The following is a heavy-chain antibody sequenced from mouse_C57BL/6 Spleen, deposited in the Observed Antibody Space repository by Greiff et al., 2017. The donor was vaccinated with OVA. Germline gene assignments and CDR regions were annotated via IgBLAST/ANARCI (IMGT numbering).Heavy chain of an antibody. Sequence: EVQLVESGAELVRPGASVKLSCTASGFNIKDDYMHWVKQRPEQGLEWIGWIDPENGDTEYASKFQGKATITADTSSNTAYLQLSSLTSEDTAVYYCTTDITTVVAPDYWGQGTTLTVSS. V-gene: IGHV14-4*01. CDR3: TTDITTVVAPDY. J-gene: IGHJ2*01. CDR1: GFNIKDDY. CDR2: IDPENGDT. D-gene: IGHD1-1*01.